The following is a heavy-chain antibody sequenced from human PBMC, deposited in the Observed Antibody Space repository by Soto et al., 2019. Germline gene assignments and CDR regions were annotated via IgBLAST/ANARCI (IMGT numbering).Heavy chain of an antibody. Sequence: QVQLVQSGAEVKKPGSSVKVSCKASGGTFSRNAFSWVRQAPGQGLEWMGGIIPMFATPSYAQKFQGRVTITADESTNTVYMELSSLRSEDTAVYYCAANHPPGTRFLMDVWGQGTTVTVSS. J-gene: IGHJ6*02. V-gene: IGHV1-69*01. CDR2: IIPMFATP. CDR1: GGTFSRNA. D-gene: IGHD2-2*01. CDR3: AANHPPGTRFLMDV.